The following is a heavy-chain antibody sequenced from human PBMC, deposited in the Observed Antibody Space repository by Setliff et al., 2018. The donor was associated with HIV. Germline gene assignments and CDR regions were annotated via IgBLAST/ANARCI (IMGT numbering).Heavy chain of an antibody. Sequence: SLRLSCAASGFTFTNAWMNWVRQAPGKGLEWIGRIKSKTDGETTDYAAHVKGRFAISRDNSKNTLYLQMNSLRAEDTAVYYCATFPITIFGVVGVRDVWGQGTTVTVSS. D-gene: IGHD3-3*01. CDR3: ATFPITIFGVVGVRDV. J-gene: IGHJ6*02. CDR2: IKSKTDGETT. V-gene: IGHV3-15*01. CDR1: GFTFTNAW.